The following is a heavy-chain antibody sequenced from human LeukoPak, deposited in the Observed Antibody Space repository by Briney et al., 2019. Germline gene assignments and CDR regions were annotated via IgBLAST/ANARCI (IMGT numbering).Heavy chain of an antibody. V-gene: IGHV3-30*04. Sequence: GGSLRLSCAASGFSFSTYGMHWVRQAPGKGLEWVTLISHDGKIKCDADSVKGRFTISRDNSKNTLYLQMNSLRTEDTAIYYCARDYWWNYDYWGQGTLVTVSS. J-gene: IGHJ4*02. CDR1: GFSFSTYG. CDR2: ISHDGKIK. D-gene: IGHD1-7*01. CDR3: ARDYWWNYDY.